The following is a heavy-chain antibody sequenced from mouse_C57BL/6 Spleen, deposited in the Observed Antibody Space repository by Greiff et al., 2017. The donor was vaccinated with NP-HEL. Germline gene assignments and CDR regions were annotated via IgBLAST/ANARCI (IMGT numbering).Heavy chain of an antibody. CDR1: GYAFSSYW. D-gene: IGHD1-1*01. J-gene: IGHJ2*01. V-gene: IGHV1-80*01. CDR3: ARCGVITTVGFDY. CDR2: IYPGDGDT. Sequence: QVQLQQSGAELVKPGASVKISCKASGYAFSSYWMNWVKQRPGKGLEWIGQIYPGDGDTNYNGKFKGKATLTADQSSSTAYMQLSSLTSEDSAVYFCARCGVITTVGFDYWGQGTTLTVSS.